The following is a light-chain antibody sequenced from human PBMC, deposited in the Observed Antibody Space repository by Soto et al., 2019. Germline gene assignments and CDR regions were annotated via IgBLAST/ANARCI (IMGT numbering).Light chain of an antibody. CDR1: SSDVGGYNY. CDR3: SSYTSSNTYV. CDR2: EVS. J-gene: IGLJ1*01. Sequence: QSALTQPASVSGSPGQSITISCTGTSSDVGGYNYVSWYQQHPGKAPKLIIYEVSNRPSGVSNRFSGSKSDNTASLTIPGLQAEDEADYYCSSYTSSNTYVFGTGTKLTVL. V-gene: IGLV2-14*01.